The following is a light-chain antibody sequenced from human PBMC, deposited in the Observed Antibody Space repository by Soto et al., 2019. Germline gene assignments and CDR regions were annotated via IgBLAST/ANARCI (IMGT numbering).Light chain of an antibody. CDR1: SSDIGAYIY. V-gene: IGLV2-8*01. Sequence: QSVLTQPPSASGSPGQSVTISCTGTSSDIGAYIYVSWYQQHPGKAPKLMISEVSRRPSGVPERFSGSKSGNTASLTVSGLQADDEAHYYCTSYTTTSTWVFGGGTKVTVL. J-gene: IGLJ3*02. CDR2: EVS. CDR3: TSYTTTSTWV.